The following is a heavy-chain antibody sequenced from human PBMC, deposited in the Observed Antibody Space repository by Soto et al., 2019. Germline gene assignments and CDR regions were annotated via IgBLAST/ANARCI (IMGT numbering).Heavy chain of an antibody. CDR3: AASSSVAADGYFEF. V-gene: IGHV1-69*01. J-gene: IGHJ4*02. CDR2: ISPLFSTT. Sequence: QVQLVQSGAEVKEPGSSGKVSCKATGDLFNNYAFNWVRQAPGQGLEWMGRISPLFSTTNYAQKFQGRVTIGADELTTIVYLEVSNLESGDKAMYYCAASSSVAADGYFEFWGQGTLVTVSP. D-gene: IGHD6-13*01. CDR1: GDLFNNYA.